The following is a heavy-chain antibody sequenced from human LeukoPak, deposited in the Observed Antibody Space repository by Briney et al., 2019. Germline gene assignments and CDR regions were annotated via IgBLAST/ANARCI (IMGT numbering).Heavy chain of an antibody. CDR3: ARVFDTYYMDV. Sequence: ASVKVSCKASGYTFTDYSLHWVRQAPGQGLEWMGWINPKSSGTNYAQKFQDRVTMTSDTSISTAYMELMRLRSDDTAVYYCARVFDTYYMDVWGKATTVTVSS. CDR2: INPKSSGT. J-gene: IGHJ6*03. CDR1: GYTFTDYS. V-gene: IGHV1-2*02.